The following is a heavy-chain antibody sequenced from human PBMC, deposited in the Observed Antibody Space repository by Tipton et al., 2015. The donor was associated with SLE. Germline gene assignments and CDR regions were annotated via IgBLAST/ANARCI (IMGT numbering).Heavy chain of an antibody. Sequence: SLRLSCAASGFTFSDYYMSWVRQAPGKGLEWVSAISGSGDTTYNADSVKGRFTISRDNSKNTLYLQMNSLRAEDTAVYYCAKDGEYYDSGSYAPVSNYCGIDVWGQGSTVTVSS. J-gene: IGHJ6*02. CDR3: AKDGEYYDSGSYAPVSNYCGIDV. CDR1: GFTFSDYY. V-gene: IGHV3-23*01. D-gene: IGHD3-10*01. CDR2: ISGSGDTT.